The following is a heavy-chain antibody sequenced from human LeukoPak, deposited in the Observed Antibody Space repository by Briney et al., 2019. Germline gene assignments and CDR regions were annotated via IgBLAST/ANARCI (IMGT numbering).Heavy chain of an antibody. V-gene: IGHV3-33*06. J-gene: IGHJ4*02. CDR1: GFTFSSYG. D-gene: IGHD1-26*01. CDR3: AKVDSGSYYGSFDY. Sequence: PGGSLRLSCAASGFTFSSYGMHWVRQAPGKGLEWVAVIWYDGSNKYYADSVKGRFTISRDNSKNTLYLQMNSLRAEDTAVYYCAKVDSGSYYGSFDYWGQGTLVTVSS. CDR2: IWYDGSNK.